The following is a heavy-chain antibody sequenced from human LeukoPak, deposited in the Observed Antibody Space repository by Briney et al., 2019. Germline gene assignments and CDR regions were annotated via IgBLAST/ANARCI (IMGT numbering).Heavy chain of an antibody. D-gene: IGHD6-19*01. CDR1: GFTVSSNY. CDR2: ISGSGGST. CDR3: AKQRSSGWDPFDY. V-gene: IGHV3-23*01. J-gene: IGHJ4*02. Sequence: GGSLRLSCAASGFTVSSNYMSWVRQAPGKGLEWVSGISGSGGSTYYADSVKGRFTISRDNSKNTLYLQMNSLRAEDSALYYCAKQRSSGWDPFDYWGQGTLVTVSS.